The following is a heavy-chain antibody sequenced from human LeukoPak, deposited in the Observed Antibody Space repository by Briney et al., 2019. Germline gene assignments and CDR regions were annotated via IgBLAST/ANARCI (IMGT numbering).Heavy chain of an antibody. CDR3: ARLGGVIDY. J-gene: IGHJ4*02. V-gene: IGHV4-39*07. D-gene: IGHD3-16*01. CDR2: IYYSGST. CDR1: GGSISSSSYY. Sequence: SETLSLTCTVSGGSISSSSYYWGWIRQPPGKGLEWIGSIYYSGSTYYNPSLKSRVTISVDTSKNQFSLKLSSVTAADTAVYYCARLGGVIDYWSQGTLVTVSS.